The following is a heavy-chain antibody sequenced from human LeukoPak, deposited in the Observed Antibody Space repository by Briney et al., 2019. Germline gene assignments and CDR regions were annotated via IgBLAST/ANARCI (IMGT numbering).Heavy chain of an antibody. V-gene: IGHV1-18*01. CDR2: ISAYNGNT. CDR3: ARVGGRYSSSYYFDY. D-gene: IGHD6-6*01. J-gene: IGHJ4*02. CDR1: GYTFTSYG. Sequence: ASVKVSCKASGYTFTSYGISWVRQAPGQGLEWMGWISAYNGNTNYAQKLQGRVTMTTDTSTSTAYMELRSLRSDDTAVYYCARVGGRYSSSYYFDYWGQGTLVTVSS.